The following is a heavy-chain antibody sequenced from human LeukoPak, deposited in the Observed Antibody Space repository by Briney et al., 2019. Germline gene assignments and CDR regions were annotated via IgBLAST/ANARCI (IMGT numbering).Heavy chain of an antibody. V-gene: IGHV4-59*05. J-gene: IGHJ4*02. CDR3: ARQASSGWYDY. CDR1: GGSISSYY. D-gene: IGHD6-19*01. Sequence: KPSETLSLTCTVAGGSISSYYWSWVRQPPGKGLEWIGSIHYSGRTYYNPSLKSRVTISVDTSTNQFSLKLISVTAADTAVYYCARQASSGWYDYWGQGTLVTVSS. CDR2: IHYSGRT.